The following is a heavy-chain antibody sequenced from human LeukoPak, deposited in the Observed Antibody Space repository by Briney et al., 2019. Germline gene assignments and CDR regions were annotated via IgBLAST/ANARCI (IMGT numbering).Heavy chain of an antibody. CDR3: AKPQTRPTDYFDY. Sequence: GGSLRLSCAASGFTFSSYGMNWVRQAPGKGLEWVAVISYDGSNKYYADSVKGRFTISRDNSKNTLYLQMNSLRAEDTAVYYCAKPQTRPTDYFDYWGQETLVTVSS. CDR1: GFTFSSYG. V-gene: IGHV3-30*18. J-gene: IGHJ4*02. D-gene: IGHD4-17*01. CDR2: ISYDGSNK.